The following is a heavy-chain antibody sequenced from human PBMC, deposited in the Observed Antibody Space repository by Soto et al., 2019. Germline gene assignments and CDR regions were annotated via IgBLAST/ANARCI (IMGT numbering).Heavy chain of an antibody. J-gene: IGHJ4*02. D-gene: IGHD1-26*01. CDR3: ARSTSMMGATVD. CDR1: GGSFSGYY. Sequence: PSETLSLTCAVYGGSFSGYYWSWIRQPPGKGLEWIGEINHSGSTNYNPSLKSRVTISVDTSKNQVVLTMTNMDPVDTATYYCARSTSMMGATVDWGQGTLVTVSS. V-gene: IGHV4-34*01. CDR2: INHSGST.